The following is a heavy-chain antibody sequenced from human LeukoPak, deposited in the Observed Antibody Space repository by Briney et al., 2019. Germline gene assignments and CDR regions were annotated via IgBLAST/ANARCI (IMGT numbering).Heavy chain of an antibody. V-gene: IGHV1-69*05. Sequence: SVKVSCKASGGTFSSYAISWVRQAPGQGLEWMGGIIPIFGTANYAQKFQGRVTITTDESTSTAYMELSSLRSEDTAVYYCASADYGDYGFFDIWGQGTMVTVSS. CDR2: IIPIFGTA. CDR3: ASADYGDYGFFDI. D-gene: IGHD4-17*01. CDR1: GGTFSSYA. J-gene: IGHJ3*02.